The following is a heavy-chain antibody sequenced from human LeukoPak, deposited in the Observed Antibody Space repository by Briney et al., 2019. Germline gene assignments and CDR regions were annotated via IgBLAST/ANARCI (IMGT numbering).Heavy chain of an antibody. CDR1: GYTFTGYY. J-gene: IGHJ4*02. Sequence: GASVKVSCKASGYTFTGYYMHWVRQAPGQGLEWMGWINPNSGGTNYAQKFQGRVTMTRDTSISTAYMELSRLRSDDTAVYYCARSLSYDSSGDFDYWGQGTLVTVSS. CDR3: ARSLSYDSSGDFDY. V-gene: IGHV1-2*02. D-gene: IGHD3-22*01. CDR2: INPNSGGT.